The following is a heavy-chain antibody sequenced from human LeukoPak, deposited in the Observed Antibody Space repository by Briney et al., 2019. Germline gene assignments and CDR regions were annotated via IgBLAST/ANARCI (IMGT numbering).Heavy chain of an antibody. CDR1: GYTFTGYY. CDR3: ARDLGHSSGWYGGAFDI. D-gene: IGHD6-19*01. Sequence: ASVKVSCKASGYTFTGYYMHWVRQAPGQGLEWMGWINPNSGGTNYVQKFQGRVTMTRDTSISTAYMELSRLRSDDTAVYYCARDLGHSSGWYGGAFDIWGQGTMVTVSS. V-gene: IGHV1-2*02. J-gene: IGHJ3*02. CDR2: INPNSGGT.